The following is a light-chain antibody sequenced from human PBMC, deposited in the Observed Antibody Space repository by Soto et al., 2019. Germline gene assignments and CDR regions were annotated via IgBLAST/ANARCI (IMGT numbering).Light chain of an antibody. CDR1: SSDVGGYNY. V-gene: IGLV2-14*01. J-gene: IGLJ1*01. Sequence: QSALTQPASVSGSPGQSITISCTGTSSDVGGYNYVSWYQQHPGKAPKLMIYDVSNRPSGVSNRFSGSKSGNTASLTISGLPAEDEAYYYCSSYTSSSTLLYVFGTGTKLTVL. CDR3: SSYTSSSTLLYV. CDR2: DVS.